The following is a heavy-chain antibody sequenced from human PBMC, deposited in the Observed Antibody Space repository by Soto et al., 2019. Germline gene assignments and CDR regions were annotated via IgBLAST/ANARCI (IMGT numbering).Heavy chain of an antibody. D-gene: IGHD3-3*01. CDR3: ARFPAARSLWSDSSPGWFDP. CDR1: GGSISSGDYY. CDR2: IYYSGST. V-gene: IGHV4-30-4*01. Sequence: SETLSLTCTVSGGSISSGDYYWSWIRQPPGKGLEWIGYIYYSGSTYYNPSLKSRDTMSLDTSKNQFSLRLSSVTAADTAVFYCARFPAARSLWSDSSPGWFDPWGQGTLVTVSS. J-gene: IGHJ5*02.